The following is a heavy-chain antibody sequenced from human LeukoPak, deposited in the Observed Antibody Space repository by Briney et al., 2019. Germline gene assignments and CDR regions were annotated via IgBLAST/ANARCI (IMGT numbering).Heavy chain of an antibody. J-gene: IGHJ4*02. CDR3: ASPSRYYYDSSGYQFDY. D-gene: IGHD3-22*01. Sequence: SETLSLTCTVSVDSLCSSSYYCGWIRQPPGEGLGWNGRIYYSGSTYYKPSLKTRVSISVHTSKNQFSMKLSSVTAADTAVYYRASPSRYYYDSSGYQFDYWGQGNLVTVSS. V-gene: IGHV4-39*01. CDR1: VDSLCSSSYY. CDR2: IYYSGST.